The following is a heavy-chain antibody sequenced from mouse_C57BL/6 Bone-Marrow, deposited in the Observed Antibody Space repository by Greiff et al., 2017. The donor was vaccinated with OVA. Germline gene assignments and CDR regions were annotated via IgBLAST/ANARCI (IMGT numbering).Heavy chain of an antibody. J-gene: IGHJ2*01. CDR3: ASFSNFLFDY. V-gene: IGHV3-6*01. CDR2: ISYDGSN. Sequence: EVKLMESGPGLVKPSQSLSLTCSVTGYSITSGYYWNWIRQFPGNKLEWMGYISYDGSNNYNPSLKNRISITRDTSKNQFFLKLNSVTTEDTATYYCASFSNFLFDYWGQGTTLTVSS. D-gene: IGHD2-5*01. CDR1: GYSITSGYY.